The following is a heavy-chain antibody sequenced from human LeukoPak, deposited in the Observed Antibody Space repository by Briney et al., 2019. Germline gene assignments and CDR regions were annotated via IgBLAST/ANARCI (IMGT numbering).Heavy chain of an antibody. D-gene: IGHD3-22*01. J-gene: IGHJ3*02. V-gene: IGHV4-59*01. Sequence: SETLSLTCTVSGGTISSYYWSWVRQPPGKGLEWIGYIYYSGSTNYNPSLKSRVTISVDTSKNQFSLKLSSVTAADTAVYYCARSSYYYDSSGYYYDAFDIWGQGTMVTASS. CDR2: IYYSGST. CDR1: GGTISSYY. CDR3: ARSSYYYDSSGYYYDAFDI.